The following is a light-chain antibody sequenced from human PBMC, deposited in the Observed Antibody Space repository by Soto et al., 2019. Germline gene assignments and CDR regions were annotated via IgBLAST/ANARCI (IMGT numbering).Light chain of an antibody. CDR1: QRVSSY. Sequence: EIVLTQSPATLSLSPGERATLSCRASQRVSSYLAWYQQKPGQAHMRLIYDASNRATGIPARFSGSGSGTDFTLTISSLEPEDFAVYYCQQRSNWPLTFGGGTKVEIK. V-gene: IGKV3-11*01. CDR2: DAS. J-gene: IGKJ4*01. CDR3: QQRSNWPLT.